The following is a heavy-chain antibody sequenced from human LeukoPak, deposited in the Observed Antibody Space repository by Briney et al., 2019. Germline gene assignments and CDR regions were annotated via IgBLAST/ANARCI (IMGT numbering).Heavy chain of an antibody. CDR2: FYPGDSDT. CDR3: TRSSYCSSTSCYAFAFDI. D-gene: IGHD2-2*01. J-gene: IGHJ3*02. V-gene: IGHV5-51*01. CDR1: GYSFTSYW. Sequence: GESLKISCKGSGYSFTSYWIGWVRQMPGKGLEWMGIFYPGDSDTRYSPSFQGQVTISADKSISTAYLQWSSLKASDTAMYYCTRSSYCSSTSCYAFAFDIWGQGTMVTVSS.